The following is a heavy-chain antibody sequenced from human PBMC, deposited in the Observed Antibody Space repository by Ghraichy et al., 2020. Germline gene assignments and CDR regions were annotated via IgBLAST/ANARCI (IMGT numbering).Heavy chain of an antibody. CDR2: ISSSSSYI. D-gene: IGHD4-17*01. CDR1: GFTFSSYS. V-gene: IGHV3-21*01. CDR3: ARDRSTVTYVY. Sequence: GSLRLSCAASGFTFSSYSMNWVRQAPGKGLEWVSSISSSSSYIYYADSVKGRFTISRDNAKNSLYLQMNSLRAEDTAVYYCARDRSTVTYVYWGQGTLVTVSS. J-gene: IGHJ4*02.